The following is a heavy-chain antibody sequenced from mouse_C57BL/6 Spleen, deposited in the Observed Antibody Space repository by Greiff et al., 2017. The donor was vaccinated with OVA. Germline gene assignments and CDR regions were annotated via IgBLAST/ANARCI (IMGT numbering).Heavy chain of an antibody. J-gene: IGHJ2*01. D-gene: IGHD2-3*01. CDR1: GYTFTSYW. CDR3: ARNGDGHYFDY. CDR2: IHPNSGST. V-gene: IGHV1-64*01. Sequence: QVQLQQPGAELVKPGASVKLSCKASGYTFTSYWMHWVKQRPGQGLEWIGMIHPNSGSTNYNEKFKSKATLTVDKSSSTAYMQLSSLTSEDSAVYYCARNGDGHYFDYWGQGTTLTVSS.